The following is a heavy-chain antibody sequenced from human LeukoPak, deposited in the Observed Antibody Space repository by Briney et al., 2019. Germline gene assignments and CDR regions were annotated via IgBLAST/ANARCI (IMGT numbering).Heavy chain of an antibody. CDR2: IIPIFGTA. D-gene: IGHD3-3*01. Sequence: SVKVSCXASGGTFSSYAISWVRQAPGQGLEWMGRIIPIFGTANYAQKFQGRVTITTDESTSTAYMELSSLRSEDTAVYYCARGPLLRFLEWSGYWFDPWGQGTLVTVSS. CDR3: ARGPLLRFLEWSGYWFDP. V-gene: IGHV1-69*05. J-gene: IGHJ5*02. CDR1: GGTFSSYA.